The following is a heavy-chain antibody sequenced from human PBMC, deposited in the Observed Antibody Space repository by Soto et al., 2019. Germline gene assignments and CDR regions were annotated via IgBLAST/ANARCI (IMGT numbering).Heavy chain of an antibody. V-gene: IGHV3-72*01. Sequence: EVQVVESGGGLVQPGESLRLSCAASGFSFSDHTMDWVRQAPGKGLEWVGRSRDKVHSYTTEYAASVKGRFTISRDESRNSVYRQMNGLKTEDTAVYYCAVDTVGTGSFWGQGTLVIVSS. D-gene: IGHD5-12*01. CDR2: SRDKVHSYTT. CDR1: GFSFSDHT. CDR3: AVDTVGTGSF. J-gene: IGHJ4*02.